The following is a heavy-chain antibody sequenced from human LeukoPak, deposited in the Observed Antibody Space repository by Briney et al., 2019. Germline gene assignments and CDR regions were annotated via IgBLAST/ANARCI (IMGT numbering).Heavy chain of an antibody. CDR1: GFTFSDYY. D-gene: IGHD6-13*01. Sequence: PGGSLTLSCAASGFTFSDYYMTWIRQAPGKGLEWISYSSTTSNTKYYADSVKGRFTISRDNAKNSLYLQMNSLRAEDTAVYYCARDHSSSENYYYYMDVWGKGTTVTVSS. J-gene: IGHJ6*03. CDR2: SSTTSNTK. CDR3: ARDHSSSENYYYYMDV. V-gene: IGHV3-11*04.